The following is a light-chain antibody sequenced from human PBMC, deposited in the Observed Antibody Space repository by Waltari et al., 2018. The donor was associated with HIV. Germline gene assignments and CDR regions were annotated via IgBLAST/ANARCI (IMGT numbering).Light chain of an antibody. CDR1: SSHIGAGYQ. CDR2: GNS. V-gene: IGLV1-40*01. J-gene: IGLJ1*01. CDR3: QSYDSSLSGYV. Sequence: QSVLTQPPSVSGATGQRVTISCTGSSSHIGAGYQVHWYQQLPGTAPKLLIYGNSNRPSGVPDRFSGSKSGTSASLAITGLQAEDEADYHCQSYDSSLSGYVFGTGTKVTVL.